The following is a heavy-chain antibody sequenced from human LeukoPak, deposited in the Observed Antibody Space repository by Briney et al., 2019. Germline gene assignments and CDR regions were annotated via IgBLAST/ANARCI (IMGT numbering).Heavy chain of an antibody. CDR1: GFTFSSYA. J-gene: IGHJ3*02. CDR2: ISGSGGST. Sequence: GGSLRLSCAASGFTFSSYAMSWVRQAPGKGLEWVSAISGSGGSTYYADSVKGRFTISRDNSKNTLYLQMNSLRAEDTAVYYCAKDRGLCGGDCLDAFDIWGQGTMVTVSS. V-gene: IGHV3-23*01. D-gene: IGHD2-21*02. CDR3: AKDRGLCGGDCLDAFDI.